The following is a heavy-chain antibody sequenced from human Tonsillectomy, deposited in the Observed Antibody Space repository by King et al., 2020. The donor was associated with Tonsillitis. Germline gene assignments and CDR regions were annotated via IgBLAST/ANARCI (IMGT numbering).Heavy chain of an antibody. CDR3: ARRNYDILTGYHTHFDY. Sequence: QLVQSGAEVKKPGESLRISCKGSGYSFTSYWISWVRQMPGKGLEWMGRIDPSDSYTNYSPSFQGHVTISADKSISTAYLQWSSLKAPDTAMYYCARRNYDILTGYHTHFDYWGQGTLVTVSS. CDR2: IDPSDSYT. V-gene: IGHV5-10-1*03. CDR1: GYSFTSYW. D-gene: IGHD3-9*01. J-gene: IGHJ4*02.